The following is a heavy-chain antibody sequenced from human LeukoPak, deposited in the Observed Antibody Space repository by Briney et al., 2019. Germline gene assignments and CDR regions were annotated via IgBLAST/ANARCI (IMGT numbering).Heavy chain of an antibody. CDR3: AREAYSVYGGRLGAFDI. V-gene: IGHV3-30*02. D-gene: IGHD5/OR15-5a*01. Sequence: GGSLRLSCAASGFTFSSYGMHWVRQAPGKGLEWVSFIRYDGSNKYYADSVKGRFTISRDNSKNTLYLQMNSLRAEDTAVYYCAREAYSVYGGRLGAFDIWGQGTMVTVSS. CDR2: IRYDGSNK. CDR1: GFTFSSYG. J-gene: IGHJ3*02.